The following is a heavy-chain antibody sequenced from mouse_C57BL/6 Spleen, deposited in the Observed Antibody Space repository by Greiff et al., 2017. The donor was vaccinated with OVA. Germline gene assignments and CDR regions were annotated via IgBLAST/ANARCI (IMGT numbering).Heavy chain of an antibody. J-gene: IGHJ4*01. CDR3: ARGGYYDYDDYYAMDY. D-gene: IGHD2-4*01. Sequence: DVHLVESGPELVKPGASVKIPCKASGYTFTDYNMDWVKQSHGKSLEWIGDINPNNGGTIYNQKFKGKATLTVDKSSSTAYMELRSLTSEDTAVYYCARGGYYDYDDYYAMDYWGQGTSVTVSS. CDR1: GYTFTDYN. CDR2: INPNNGGT. V-gene: IGHV1-18*01.